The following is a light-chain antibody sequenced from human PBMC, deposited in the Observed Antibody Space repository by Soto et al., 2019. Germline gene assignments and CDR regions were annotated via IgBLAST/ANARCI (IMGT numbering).Light chain of an antibody. J-gene: IGKJ1*01. Sequence: DIQMTQSPSTLSASVGDRVTITCRASQSISTWLAWYQQKPGKAPKLLIYDASSLEIGVPSRFSGGGSGTDFTLTITSLQPDDFATYYCQHYNSFPGTFGQGTQVEIK. V-gene: IGKV1-5*01. CDR3: QHYNSFPGT. CDR1: QSISTW. CDR2: DAS.